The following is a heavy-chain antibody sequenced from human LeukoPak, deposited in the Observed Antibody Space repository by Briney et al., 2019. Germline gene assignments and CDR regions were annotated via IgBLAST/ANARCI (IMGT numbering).Heavy chain of an antibody. CDR1: GFTFSSYW. CDR2: INTDGSSA. CDR3: ARFAYYDFWSGHPYYFDY. D-gene: IGHD3-3*01. Sequence: GSLRLSCAASGFTFSSYWMHWVRQAPGKGLVRVSRINTDGSSATYADSVKGRFTISRDNAKNTLYLQMNSLRADDTAVYYCARFAYYDFWSGHPYYFDYWGQGTLVTVSS. J-gene: IGHJ4*02. V-gene: IGHV3-74*01.